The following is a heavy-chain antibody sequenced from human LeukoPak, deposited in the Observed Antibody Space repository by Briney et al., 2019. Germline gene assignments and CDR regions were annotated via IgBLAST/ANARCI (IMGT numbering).Heavy chain of an antibody. CDR3: AKGGYTSWFDP. Sequence: GGSLRLSCAASGFTFDDYAMHWVRQAPGKGLEWVSTIRASGGSTYYADSVKGRFTISRDNSKNTLSLQMNSLRDEDTAVYYCAKGGYTSWFDPWGQGTLVTVSS. CDR2: IRASGGST. D-gene: IGHD5-18*01. V-gene: IGHV3-23*01. CDR1: GFTFDDYA. J-gene: IGHJ5*02.